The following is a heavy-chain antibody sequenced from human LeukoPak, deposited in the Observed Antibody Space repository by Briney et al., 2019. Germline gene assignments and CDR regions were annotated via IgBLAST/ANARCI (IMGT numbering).Heavy chain of an antibody. D-gene: IGHD3-3*01. J-gene: IGHJ4*02. Sequence: PSETLSLTCTVSGGSINNYYWSWIRQPPGKGLEWIGYIYYSGTTNYNPSLKSRVTISVDTSKNQFSLKLSSVTAADTAVYYCARDFYDFWSGYHDSWGQGTLVTVSS. CDR3: ARDFYDFWSGYHDS. CDR2: IYYSGTT. V-gene: IGHV4-59*01. CDR1: GGSINNYY.